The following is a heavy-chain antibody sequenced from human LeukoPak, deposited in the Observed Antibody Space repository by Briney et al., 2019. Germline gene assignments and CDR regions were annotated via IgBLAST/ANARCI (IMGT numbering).Heavy chain of an antibody. CDR2: ISWNSGRI. V-gene: IGHV3-9*01. CDR1: GFIFENYA. CDR3: ARDPGSLPAAIGYCYYGMDV. Sequence: GRSLRLSCAASGFIFENYAMHWVRQAPGKGLEWVSGISWNSGRIGYADSVKGRFTISRDNAKNSLYLQMNNLKTEDTALYYCARDPGSLPAAIGYCYYGMDVWGQGTTVTVSS. D-gene: IGHD2-2*02. J-gene: IGHJ6*02.